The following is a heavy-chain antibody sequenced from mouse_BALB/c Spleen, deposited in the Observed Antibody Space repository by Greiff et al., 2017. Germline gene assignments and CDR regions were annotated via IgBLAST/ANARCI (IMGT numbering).Heavy chain of an antibody. J-gene: IGHJ2*01. Sequence: EVKLMESGPGLVKPSQSLSLTCTVTGYSITSDYAWNWIRQFPGNKLEWMGYISYSGSTSYNPSLKSRISITRDTSKNQFFLQLNSVTTEDTATYYCANYYGSSYFDYWGQGTTLTVSS. CDR3: ANYYGSSYFDY. CDR1: GYSITSDYA. CDR2: ISYSGST. D-gene: IGHD1-1*01. V-gene: IGHV3-2*02.